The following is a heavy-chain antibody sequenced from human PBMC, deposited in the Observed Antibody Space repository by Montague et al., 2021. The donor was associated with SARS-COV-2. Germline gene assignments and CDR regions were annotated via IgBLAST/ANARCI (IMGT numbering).Heavy chain of an antibody. Sequence: SLRLSCAASGFTFSRYEMNWVRQAPGKGLEWVSYISSSGGTTFYADSVRGRFTIPRDNAKNSLYLQMNSLRAEDTAVYYCARESRITMLVVVITSAFDIWGQGTMVTVSS. CDR3: ARESRITMLVVVITSAFDI. CDR2: ISSSGGTT. J-gene: IGHJ3*02. D-gene: IGHD3-22*01. V-gene: IGHV3-48*03. CDR1: GFTFSRYE.